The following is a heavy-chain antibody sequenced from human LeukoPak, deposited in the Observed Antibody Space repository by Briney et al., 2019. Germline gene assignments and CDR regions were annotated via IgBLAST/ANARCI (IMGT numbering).Heavy chain of an antibody. V-gene: IGHV3-20*04. CDR1: GFTFDDYG. CDR2: INWNGGST. D-gene: IGHD2-15*01. Sequence: GGSLRLSCAASGFTFDDYGMSWVRQAPGKGLEWVSGINWNGGSTGYADSVKGRFTISRDNAKNSLYLQMNSLRAEDTALYYCASHLVEGCYSAFDIWGQGTMVTASS. CDR3: ASHLVEGCYSAFDI. J-gene: IGHJ3*02.